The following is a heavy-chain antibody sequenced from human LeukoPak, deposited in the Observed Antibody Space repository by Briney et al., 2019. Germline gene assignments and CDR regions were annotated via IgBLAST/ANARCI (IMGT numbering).Heavy chain of an antibody. V-gene: IGHV4-34*01. J-gene: IGHJ4*02. CDR3: AGGVGGVRGVINFDY. CDR2: INHIGGT. CDR1: GGSFSGYY. D-gene: IGHD3-10*01. Sequence: TSETLSLTCAVYGGSFSGYYWSWISQPPGKGLEWVGAINHIGGTNYNPSLKSRVTISVDTSKNQFSLKLSSVTAADTAVYYCAGGVGGVRGVINFDYWGQGTLVTVSS.